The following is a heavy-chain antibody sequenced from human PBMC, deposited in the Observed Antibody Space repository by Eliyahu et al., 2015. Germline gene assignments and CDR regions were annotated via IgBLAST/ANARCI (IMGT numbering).Heavy chain of an antibody. D-gene: IGHD6-6*01. V-gene: IGHV4-59*08. J-gene: IGHJ3*02. CDR1: GGSISNYY. CDR3: ARHSRVWQLVSPFDI. CDR2: MYXSGST. Sequence: QVQLQESGPGLVKPSXTLSLTCSVSGGSISNYYWSWIRQPPGKGLEWLGNMYXSGSTNYXPSLNSRVTISVDRSKKQFSLNLSSVTAADTAVYYCARHSRVWQLVSPFDIWGQGTMVTVSX.